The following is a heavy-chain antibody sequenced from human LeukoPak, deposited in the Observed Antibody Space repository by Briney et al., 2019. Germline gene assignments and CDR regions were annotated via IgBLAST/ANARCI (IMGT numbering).Heavy chain of an antibody. CDR2: IRAYNGNT. CDR3: ARGYCSGGSCPGDWFDP. V-gene: IGHV1-18*01. Sequence: ASVKVSCKASGYTFTSYVIHWVRPAPGQGLEGMGWIRAYNGNTNYAQKLQGRVTMTTDTSTSTAYMELRSLRSDDTAVYYCARGYCSGGSCPGDWFDPWGQGTLVTVSS. D-gene: IGHD2-15*01. J-gene: IGHJ5*02. CDR1: GYTFTSYV.